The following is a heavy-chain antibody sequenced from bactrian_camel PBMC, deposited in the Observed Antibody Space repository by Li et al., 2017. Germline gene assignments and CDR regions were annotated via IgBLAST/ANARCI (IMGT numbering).Heavy chain of an antibody. CDR2: ISSDGRT. CDR3: AAREDPYGAVGHMVHESWYDY. J-gene: IGHJ4*01. CDR1: GFAFDSD. D-gene: IGHD2*01. V-gene: IGHV3S55*01. Sequence: HVQLVESGGGSVQAGGSLRLSCTASGFAFDSDMGWFRLAPGNECELVSTISSDGRTYYSDSVKGRFTITKDNGLHTLFLEMTDLKPEDSGVYECAAREDPYGAVGHMVHESWYDYWGQGTQVTVS.